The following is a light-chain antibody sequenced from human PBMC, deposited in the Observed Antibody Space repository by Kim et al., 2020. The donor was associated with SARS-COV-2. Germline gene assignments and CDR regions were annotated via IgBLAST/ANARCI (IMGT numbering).Light chain of an antibody. CDR1: QSVTSTY. Sequence: PGERATLSCRASQSVTSTYLAWYQQYPGQAPRLLIYGTSSWATGIPDRFSGSGSGTDFTLTISRLEPEDFAVYYCQQYGTSPLTFGGGTKVEIK. V-gene: IGKV3-20*01. J-gene: IGKJ4*01. CDR3: QQYGTSPLT. CDR2: GTS.